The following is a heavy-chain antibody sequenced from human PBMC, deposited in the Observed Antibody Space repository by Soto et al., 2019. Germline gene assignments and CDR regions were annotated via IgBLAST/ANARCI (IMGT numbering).Heavy chain of an antibody. D-gene: IGHD3-16*01. CDR1: GYTFTTYG. Sequence: QVQLVQSGAEVRKPGASVKVSCKASGYTFTTYGISWVRQAPGQGLEWMGWISGYNGHTKYAQKLQGRVTMTTDTSTSTVYMDLRSLRSDDTAVDCCAREGEMPYYYYGLDVWGQGTTVTVSS. J-gene: IGHJ6*02. CDR2: ISGYNGHT. V-gene: IGHV1-18*01. CDR3: AREGEMPYYYYGLDV.